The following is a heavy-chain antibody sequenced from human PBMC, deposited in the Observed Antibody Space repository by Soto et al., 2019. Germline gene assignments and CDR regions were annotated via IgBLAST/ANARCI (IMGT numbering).Heavy chain of an antibody. CDR3: ARGPSTMIRGVIKTRAPFDY. CDR1: GGSFSGYY. CDR2: INHSGST. D-gene: IGHD3-10*01. Sequence: SETLSLTCAVYGGSFSGYYWSWIRQPPGKGLEWIGEINHSGSTNYNPSLKSRVTISVDTSKNQFSLKLSSVTAADTAVYYCARGPSTMIRGVIKTRAPFDYWGQGTLVTVSS. V-gene: IGHV4-34*01. J-gene: IGHJ4*02.